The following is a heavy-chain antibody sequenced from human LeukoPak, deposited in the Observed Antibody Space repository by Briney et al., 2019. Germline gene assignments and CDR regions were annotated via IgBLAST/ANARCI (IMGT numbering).Heavy chain of an antibody. CDR2: INEDGSNK. CDR1: GFTFSNYW. CDR3: ASWAGKYYETSDFSLAPSNS. D-gene: IGHD3-22*01. Sequence: PGGSLRLSCAASGFTFSNYWMSWIRQAPGKGLKWAAHINEDGSNKYYVDSVKGRFTISRDNAKNSLYLQMNSLRAEDTAVYYCASWAGKYYETSDFSLAPSNSWGQGTLVTVSS. J-gene: IGHJ4*02. V-gene: IGHV3-7*01.